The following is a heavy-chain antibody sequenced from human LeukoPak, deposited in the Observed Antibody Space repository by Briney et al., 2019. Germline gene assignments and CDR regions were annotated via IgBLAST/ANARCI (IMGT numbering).Heavy chain of an antibody. Sequence: GGSLRLSCAASGFTFSSYGMHWVRQTPGKGLEWVAVISYDGSNKYYADSVKGRFTISRDNSKNTLYLQMNSLRAEDTAVYYCARDGSSSWLVYWGQGTLVTVSS. CDR3: ARDGSSSWLVY. V-gene: IGHV3-30*03. D-gene: IGHD6-13*01. CDR2: ISYDGSNK. CDR1: GFTFSSYG. J-gene: IGHJ4*02.